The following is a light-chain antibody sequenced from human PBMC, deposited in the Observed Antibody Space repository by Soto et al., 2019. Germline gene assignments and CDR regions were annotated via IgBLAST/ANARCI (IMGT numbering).Light chain of an antibody. CDR1: QSVGNN. V-gene: IGKV3-15*01. CDR2: ATS. J-gene: IGKJ4*01. Sequence: EIVVTQPPATLSVSPGERATLSCRASQSVGNNFAWYQQKPGQAPRLLIFATSTRATGVPARFSGSGSGTEFTLTISSLQSEDFAVYYCQQYGGWPLTFGGGAKVEIE. CDR3: QQYGGWPLT.